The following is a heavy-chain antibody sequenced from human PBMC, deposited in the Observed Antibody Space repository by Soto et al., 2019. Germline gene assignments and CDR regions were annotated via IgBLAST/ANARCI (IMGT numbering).Heavy chain of an antibody. CDR1: GYIFTNYW. CDR3: ARRGYCSGDGCHSNAFDI. V-gene: IGHV5-51*01. D-gene: IGHD2-15*01. J-gene: IGHJ3*02. Sequence: GESLKISCKGSGYIFTNYWTGWVRQMPGKGLEWMGIIYPDDSDTRYSPSFQGQVTILADRSISTAYLQWSSLKASDTAMYYCARRGYCSGDGCHSNAFDIWGQGTMVTVSS. CDR2: IYPDDSDT.